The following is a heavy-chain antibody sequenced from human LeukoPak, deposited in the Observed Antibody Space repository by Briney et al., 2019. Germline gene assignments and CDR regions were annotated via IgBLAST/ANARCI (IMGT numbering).Heavy chain of an antibody. CDR3: VREILAPGKTHDY. J-gene: IGHJ4*02. V-gene: IGHV3-74*01. CDR1: GFTFSNYW. Sequence: PGGSLRLSCAASGFTFSNYWMHWVRQVPGKGLVWVSRINDDGRATFYADSVKGRFTISRDNAKNTLFLQINSLRAEDTAVYYCVREILAPGKTHDYWGQGTLVTVSS. CDR2: INDDGRAT.